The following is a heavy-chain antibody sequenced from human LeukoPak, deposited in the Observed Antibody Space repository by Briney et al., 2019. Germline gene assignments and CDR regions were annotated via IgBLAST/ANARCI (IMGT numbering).Heavy chain of an antibody. CDR3: ARVLYLRVVARSRVGYYFDY. CDR2: ISAYNGNT. CDR1: GYTFTSYG. J-gene: IGHJ4*02. D-gene: IGHD2-15*01. Sequence: ASVKVSCKASGYTFTSYGISWVRQAPGQGLEWMGWISAYNGNTNYAQKLQGRVTMTTDTSTSTAYMELRSLRSDDTAVYYCARVLYLRVVARSRVGYYFDYWGQGTLVTVSS. V-gene: IGHV1-18*01.